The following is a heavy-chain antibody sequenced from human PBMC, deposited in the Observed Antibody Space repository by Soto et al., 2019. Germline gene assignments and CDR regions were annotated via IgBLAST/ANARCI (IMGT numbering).Heavy chain of an antibody. CDR3: AKGIGPRPGSGADY. Sequence: QVQLMESGGGVLQPGRSLRLSCAASGFTFSSFGIHWVRQAPGKGLEWVAAISYDGSSQYSADSVKGRFTISRDNSKNTLILQMNGLRGEDTAVYYWAKGIGPRPGSGADYWGQGTLVTVSS. CDR1: GFTFSSFG. V-gene: IGHV3-30*18. J-gene: IGHJ4*02. CDR2: ISYDGSSQ. D-gene: IGHD3-10*01.